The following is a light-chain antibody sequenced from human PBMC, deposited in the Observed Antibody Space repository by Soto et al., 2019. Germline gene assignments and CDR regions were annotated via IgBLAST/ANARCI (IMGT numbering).Light chain of an antibody. V-gene: IGKV3-20*01. Sequence: EIVLTQSPGTLSLSPGEGAPLACWASQSVGSSFLAWFQHKPGQAPRLLIYGASSRATGIPDRFSGSGSGTDFTLSISRLEPEDFAVYYCHQYGSSQTFGQGTKVDIK. CDR1: QSVGSSF. CDR2: GAS. CDR3: HQYGSSQT. J-gene: IGKJ1*01.